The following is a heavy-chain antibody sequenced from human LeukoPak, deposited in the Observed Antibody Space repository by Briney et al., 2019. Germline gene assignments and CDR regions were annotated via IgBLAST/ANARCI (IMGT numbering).Heavy chain of an antibody. D-gene: IGHD1-26*01. J-gene: IGHJ3*02. V-gene: IGHV1-69*13. CDR2: IIPIFGTA. CDR1: GGTFSSYA. Sequence: ASVKVSCKASGGTFSSYAISWVRQAPGQGLEWMGGIIPIFGTANYAQKFQGRVTITADESTSTAYMELSSLRSEDTAVYYCAGEGLSVGATLYIWGQGTMVTVSS. CDR3: AGEGLSVGATLYI.